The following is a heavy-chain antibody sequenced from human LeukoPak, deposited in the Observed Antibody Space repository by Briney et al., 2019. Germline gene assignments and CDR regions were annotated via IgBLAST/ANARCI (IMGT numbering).Heavy chain of an antibody. J-gene: IGHJ3*02. CDR3: ARGAIVIIEYDDAFDI. V-gene: IGHV4-34*01. CDR2: INHSGST. CDR1: GGSFSGYY. Sequence: PSETLSLTCAVYGGSFSGYYWSWIRQPPGKGLEWIGEINHSGSTNYNPSLKSRVTISLDTSKNQFYLKLNSVTAADTAVYYCARGAIVIIEYDDAFDIWGQGTMVTVSS. D-gene: IGHD3-10*01.